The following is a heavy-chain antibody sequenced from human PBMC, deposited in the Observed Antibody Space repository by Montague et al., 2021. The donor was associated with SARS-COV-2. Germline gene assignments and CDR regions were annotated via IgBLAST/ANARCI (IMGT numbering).Heavy chain of an antibody. CDR1: GDSDGIKTLA. J-gene: IGHJ4*02. Sequence: CAISGDSDGIKTLARKSDRHTSEGQSAGQRVRHYRFKKTSDYATSVEGRISIDPDTSKNQFFLHLRSVTPEDTGVYYCVRDTGSAQAGFDAWGQGTLVTVSS. V-gene: IGHV6-1*01. CDR2: RHYRFKKTS. D-gene: IGHD4-17*01. CDR3: VRDTGSAQAGFDA.